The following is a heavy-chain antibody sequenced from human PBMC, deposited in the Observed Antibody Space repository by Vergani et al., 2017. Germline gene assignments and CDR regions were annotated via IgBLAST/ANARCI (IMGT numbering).Heavy chain of an antibody. CDR3: ARDPSIAAAGTEDY. Sequence: QVQLVQSGAEVKKPGSSVKVSCKASGGTFSSYAISWVRQAPGQGLEWMGRIIPILGIANYAQKFQGRVTMTRDTSISTAYMELSRLRSDDTAVYYCARDPSIAAAGTEDYWGQGTLVTVSS. CDR1: GGTFSSYA. J-gene: IGHJ4*02. V-gene: IGHV1-69*04. D-gene: IGHD6-13*01. CDR2: IIPILGIA.